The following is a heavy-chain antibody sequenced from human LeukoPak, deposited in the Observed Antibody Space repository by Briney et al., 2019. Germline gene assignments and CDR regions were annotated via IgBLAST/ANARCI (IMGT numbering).Heavy chain of an antibody. D-gene: IGHD2-15*01. V-gene: IGHV1-2*06. CDR1: GYTFTGYY. J-gene: IGHJ4*02. Sequence: ASVKISCKASGYTFTGYYTHWVRQAPGQGLEWMGRINPNSGGTNYAQKFQGRVTMTRDTSISTAYMELSRLRSDDTAVYYCAREVGRSGGSFWGQGTLVTVSS. CDR3: AREVGRSGGSF. CDR2: INPNSGGT.